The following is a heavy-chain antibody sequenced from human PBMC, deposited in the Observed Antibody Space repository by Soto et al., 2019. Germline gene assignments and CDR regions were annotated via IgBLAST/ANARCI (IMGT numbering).Heavy chain of an antibody. V-gene: IGHV4-30-4*01. J-gene: IGHJ4*02. D-gene: IGHD5-12*01. CDR3: ARLYTGYEAFDY. CDR1: GGSINSGDYY. Sequence: TLSLTCSVSGGSINSGDYYWSWIRQSPGKGLEWIGYIYYSGSTYYNPSLKSRSTISIDTSKNQFFLDVDSVAAADTAVYYCARLYTGYEAFDYWGQGTLVTVSS. CDR2: IYYSGST.